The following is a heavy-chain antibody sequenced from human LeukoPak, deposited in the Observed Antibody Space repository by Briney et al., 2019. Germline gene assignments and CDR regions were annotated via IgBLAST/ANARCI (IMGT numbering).Heavy chain of an antibody. D-gene: IGHD3-10*01. CDR1: GYSISSGYY. J-gene: IGHJ5*02. CDR3: ARGLGPGNWFDL. V-gene: IGHV4-38-2*02. Sequence: PSETLSLTCTVSGYSISSGYYWGWIRQPPGKGLEWIGSIYHSGSTFYNPSLKSRVTISVDTSKNQFSLKLSSVTAADTAMFYCARGLGPGNWFDLWGQGTLVTVSS. CDR2: IYHSGST.